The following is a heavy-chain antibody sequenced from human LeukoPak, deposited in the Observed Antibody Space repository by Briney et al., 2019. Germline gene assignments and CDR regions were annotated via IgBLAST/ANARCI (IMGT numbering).Heavy chain of an antibody. CDR2: INPNSGGT. Sequence: GASVKVSCKAFRYTFTGCYIHWVRQAPGQGLEWMGWINPNSGGTNYAQKFQGRVTMTRDTSISTAYMELSRLRSDDTAVYYCAREAWLPYDYWGQGTLVTVSS. CDR1: RYTFTGCY. D-gene: IGHD6-19*01. J-gene: IGHJ4*02. CDR3: AREAWLPYDY. V-gene: IGHV1-2*02.